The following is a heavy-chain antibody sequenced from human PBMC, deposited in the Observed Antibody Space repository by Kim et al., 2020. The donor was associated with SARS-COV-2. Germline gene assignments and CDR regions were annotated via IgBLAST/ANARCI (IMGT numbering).Heavy chain of an antibody. CDR2: ISYDGSNK. J-gene: IGHJ4*02. V-gene: IGHV3-30*04. CDR1: GFTFSSYA. CDR3: ARTYYYYDSSGYSFDY. D-gene: IGHD3-22*01. Sequence: GGSLRLSCAASGFTFSSYAMHWVRQAPGKGLEWVAVISYDGSNKYYADSVKGRFTISRDNSKNTLYLQMNSLRAEDTAVYYCARTYYYYDSSGYSFDYWGQGTLVTVSS.